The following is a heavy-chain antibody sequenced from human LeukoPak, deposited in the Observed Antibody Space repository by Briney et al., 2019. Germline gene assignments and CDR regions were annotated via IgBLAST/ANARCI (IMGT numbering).Heavy chain of an antibody. CDR3: ASGYSSGGPMVGVYFDY. CDR2: INPNSGGT. Sequence: GASVKVSCKASGYTFTGYYMHWVRQAPGQGLEWMGWINPNSGGTNYAQKFQGRVTMTRDTSISTAYMELSRLRSDDTAVYYCASGYSSGGPMVGVYFDYWGQGTLVTVSS. J-gene: IGHJ4*02. CDR1: GYTFTGYY. V-gene: IGHV1-2*02. D-gene: IGHD6-19*01.